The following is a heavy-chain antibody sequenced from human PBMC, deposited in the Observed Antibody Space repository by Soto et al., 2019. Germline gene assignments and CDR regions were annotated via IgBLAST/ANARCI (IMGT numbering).Heavy chain of an antibody. CDR1: GFTFSSYS. J-gene: IGHJ4*02. D-gene: IGHD4-17*01. V-gene: IGHV3-21*01. Sequence: VCPLRLPCAASGFTFSSYSMNWVRQAPGKGLEWVSSISSSSSYIYYADSVKGRFTISRDNAKNSLYLQMNSLRAEDTAVYYCARASSDYLSYFDYWGQGTLVTVSS. CDR3: ARASSDYLSYFDY. CDR2: ISSSSSYI.